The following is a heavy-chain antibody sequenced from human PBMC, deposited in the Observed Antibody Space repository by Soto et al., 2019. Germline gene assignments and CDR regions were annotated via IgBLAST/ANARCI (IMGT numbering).Heavy chain of an antibody. D-gene: IGHD1-20*01. CDR3: ARDLDNWNDPAGGGNWFDP. CDR1: GGTFSSYA. V-gene: IGHV1-69*01. Sequence: QVQLVQSGAEVKKPGSSVKVSCKASGGTFSSYAISWVRQAPGQGLEWMGGIIPIFGTANYAQKFQGRVTITADESTSTAYMELSSLRSEDTAVYYCARDLDNWNDPAGGGNWFDPWGQGTLVTVSS. J-gene: IGHJ5*02. CDR2: IIPIFGTA.